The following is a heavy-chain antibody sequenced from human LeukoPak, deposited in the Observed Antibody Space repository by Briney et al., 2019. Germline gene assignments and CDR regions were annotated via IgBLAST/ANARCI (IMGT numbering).Heavy chain of an antibody. CDR3: ASSTSWYQSSSRYFGS. CDR1: SGSIPSYW. CDR2: MYYSGST. J-gene: IGHJ4*02. D-gene: IGHD6-13*01. V-gene: IGHV4-59*01. Sequence: NSSETLSLTCTVSSGSIPSYWWSWIRQPPGKGLEWIGYMYYSGSTNYNPSLKSRVTISIDTSSRQFSLKLTSVTTADTAVYYCASSTSWYQSSSRYFGSWGQGTLVTVSS.